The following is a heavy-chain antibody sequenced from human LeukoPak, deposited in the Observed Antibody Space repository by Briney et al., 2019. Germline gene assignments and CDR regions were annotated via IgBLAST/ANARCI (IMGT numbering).Heavy chain of an antibody. J-gene: IGHJ4*02. CDR1: GFVFSNYA. V-gene: IGHV3-23*01. D-gene: IGHD4-17*01. CDR2: ISGRADST. Sequence: RGSLRLSCAASGFVFSNYAMSWVRQAPGRGLEWVSTISGRADSTYSADSVRGRFTIHRDSYKNTSSLQMDSLRAEDTAVYYCARSPLIRGPYGEKIVKFNYGGQGPLFPVSS. CDR3: ARSPLIRGPYGEKIVKFNY.